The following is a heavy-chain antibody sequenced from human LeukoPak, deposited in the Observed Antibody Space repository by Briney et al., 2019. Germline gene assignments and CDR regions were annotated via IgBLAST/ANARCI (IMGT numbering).Heavy chain of an antibody. CDR3: AKVYYYGSGSYYNDAFDI. CDR1: GFTFSSYA. CDR2: ISGSGGST. J-gene: IGHJ3*02. Sequence: PGGSLRLSCAASGFTFSSYAMSWVRQAPGKGLEWVSAISGSGGSTCYADSVKSRSTISRDNSKNTLYLQMNSLRAEDTAVYYCAKVYYYGSGSYYNDAFDIWGQGTMVTVSS. V-gene: IGHV3-23*01. D-gene: IGHD3-10*01.